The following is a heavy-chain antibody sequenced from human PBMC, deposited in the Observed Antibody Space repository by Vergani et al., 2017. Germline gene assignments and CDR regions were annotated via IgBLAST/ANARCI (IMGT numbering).Heavy chain of an antibody. Sequence: QVQLQESGPGLVKPSVTLSLTCTVSGGSVSSGSYYWSWIRQPAGKGLEWIGYIYYSGSTNYNPSLKSRVTISVDTSKNQFSLKLSSVTAADTAVYYCAREGHGGATPPTWGQGTLVTVSS. CDR2: IYYSGST. CDR1: GGSVSSGSYY. V-gene: IGHV4-61*10. J-gene: IGHJ4*02. D-gene: IGHD1-26*01. CDR3: AREGHGGATPPT.